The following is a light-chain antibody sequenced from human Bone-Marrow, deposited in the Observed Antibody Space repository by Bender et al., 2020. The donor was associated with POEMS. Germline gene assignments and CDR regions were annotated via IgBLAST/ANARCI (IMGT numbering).Light chain of an antibody. Sequence: QSALTQPASVSASPGQSITISCTGTNRDIGAYNYVSWYQQHPGKAPKLMIYDVSNRPSGVSSRFSGSKSGNTASLAITGLQAEDEGDYYCQSYDNSLGGWVFGGGTKLTVL. J-gene: IGLJ3*02. CDR2: DVS. V-gene: IGLV2-14*03. CDR3: QSYDNSLGGWV. CDR1: NRDIGAYNY.